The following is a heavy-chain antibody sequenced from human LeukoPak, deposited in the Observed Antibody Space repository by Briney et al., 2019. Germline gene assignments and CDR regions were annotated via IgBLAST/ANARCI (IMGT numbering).Heavy chain of an antibody. D-gene: IGHD3-3*01. J-gene: IGHJ5*02. CDR3: ASTIFGVVIGLGWFDP. V-gene: IGHV4-39*01. Sequence: SETLSLTCTVSGASLTTTTYYWAWVRQPPGKGLEYIGNIYYNGDTSYNPSLKSRLTISLDTSSNQFSLKLTSVTAADTAVYYCASTIFGVVIGLGWFDPWGQGTLVTVSS. CDR1: GASLTTTTYY. CDR2: IYYNGDT.